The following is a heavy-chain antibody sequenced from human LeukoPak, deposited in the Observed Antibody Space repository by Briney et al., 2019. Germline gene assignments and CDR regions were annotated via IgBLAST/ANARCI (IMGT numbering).Heavy chain of an antibody. V-gene: IGHV3-15*07. CDR2: IKSKTDGGTT. Sequence: GGSLRLSCAASGLTFKNAWMSWVRQAPGKGLEWVGRIKSKTDGGTTDYAAAVKGRFTISRDDSKSTLYLQMNSLKTEDTALYYCTTWNYDILTGYSIWGQGTLVTVSS. CDR3: TTWNYDILTGYSI. D-gene: IGHD3-9*01. J-gene: IGHJ4*02. CDR1: GLTFKNAW.